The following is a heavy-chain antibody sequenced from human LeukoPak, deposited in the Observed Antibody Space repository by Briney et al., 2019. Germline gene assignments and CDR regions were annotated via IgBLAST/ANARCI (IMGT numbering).Heavy chain of an antibody. Sequence: GGALRISCAASGFTFCSYFMNRVRQAPGKGVEGVSRIGGYDTDTIYADSVKGRFTISRDNAKNTLYLQMNSLRADDTAVYYCSRGALFHAFDIWGQGTMVTVSS. J-gene: IGHJ3*02. D-gene: IGHD2-21*01. CDR1: GFTFCSYF. CDR3: SRGALFHAFDI. V-gene: IGHV3-74*01. CDR2: IGGYDTDT.